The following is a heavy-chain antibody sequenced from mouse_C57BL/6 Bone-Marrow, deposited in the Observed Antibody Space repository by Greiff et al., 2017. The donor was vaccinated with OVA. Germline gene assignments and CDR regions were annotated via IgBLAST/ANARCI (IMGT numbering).Heavy chain of an antibody. D-gene: IGHD1-1*01. J-gene: IGHJ1*03. CDR2: ISSGSSTI. V-gene: IGHV5-17*01. CDR3: ARRYGSSYVYFDV. Sequence: EVKVVESGGGLVKPGGSLKLSCAASGFTFSDYGMHWVRQAPEKGLEWVAYISSGSSTIYYADTVKGRFTISRDNAKNTLFLQMTSLRSEDTAMYYCARRYGSSYVYFDVWGTGTTVTVSS. CDR1: GFTFSDYG.